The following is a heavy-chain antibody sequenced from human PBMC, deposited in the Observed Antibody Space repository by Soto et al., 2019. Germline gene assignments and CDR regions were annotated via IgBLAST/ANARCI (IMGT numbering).Heavy chain of an antibody. Sequence: SSVKVSCKAFGGTFSNYVFSWVRQAPGQGLEWMGGIIPVFGPANYAQNFQGRVTITADESTTTAYMELSGLRTEDTAVYYCASHMCDILTGPYANYDHGVDVWGQGTTVTVSS. CDR2: IIPVFGPA. V-gene: IGHV1-69*13. D-gene: IGHD3-9*01. CDR3: ASHMCDILTGPYANYDHGVDV. J-gene: IGHJ6*02. CDR1: GGTFSNYV.